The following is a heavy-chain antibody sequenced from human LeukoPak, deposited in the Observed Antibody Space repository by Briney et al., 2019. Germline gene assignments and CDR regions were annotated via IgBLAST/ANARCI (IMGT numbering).Heavy chain of an antibody. CDR2: ISSSSSTI. CDR1: GFTFSSYS. V-gene: IGHV3-48*01. CDR3: AGFLEWLLPTPFDY. Sequence: GGSLRLSCAASGFTFSSYSMNWVRQAPGKGLEWVSYISSSSSTIYYADSVKGRFTISRDNAKNSLYLQMNSLRAEDTAVYYCAGFLEWLLPTPFDYWGQGTLVTVSS. J-gene: IGHJ4*02. D-gene: IGHD3-3*01.